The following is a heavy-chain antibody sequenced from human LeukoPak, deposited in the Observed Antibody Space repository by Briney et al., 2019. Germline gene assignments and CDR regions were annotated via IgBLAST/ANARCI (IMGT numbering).Heavy chain of an antibody. V-gene: IGHV3-7*03. CDR3: AKGPGGKFGWNYFDY. J-gene: IGHJ4*02. D-gene: IGHD6-19*01. CDR2: IKQDGSEK. CDR1: GFTFSSYW. Sequence: GGSLRLSCAASGFTFSSYWLSWVRQAPGKGLEWVANIKQDGSEKYYVDSVKGRFTISRDNAKNSLYLQMNSLRAEDTAVYYCAKGPGGKFGWNYFDYWGQGTLLTVSS.